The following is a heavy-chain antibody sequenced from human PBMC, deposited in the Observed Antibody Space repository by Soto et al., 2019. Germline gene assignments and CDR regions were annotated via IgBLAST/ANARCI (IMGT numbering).Heavy chain of an antibody. CDR3: ARHVLSRASSGWYSDY. Sequence: QLQLQESGPGLVKPSETLSLTCTVSGGSISSSSYYWGWIRQPPGKGLEWIGSIYYSGSTYYNPSLKSRVTISVDTSKNQFSLKLSSVTAADTAVYYCARHVLSRASSGWYSDYWGQGTLVTVSS. V-gene: IGHV4-39*01. CDR1: GGSISSSSYY. D-gene: IGHD6-19*01. CDR2: IYYSGST. J-gene: IGHJ4*02.